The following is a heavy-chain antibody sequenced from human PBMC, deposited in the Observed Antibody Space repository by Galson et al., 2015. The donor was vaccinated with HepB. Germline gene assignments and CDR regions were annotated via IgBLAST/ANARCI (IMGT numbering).Heavy chain of an antibody. CDR2: INPNSGGT. J-gene: IGHJ4*02. CDR3: ATGGTHTSQYFDY. V-gene: IGHV1-2*04. D-gene: IGHD1-14*01. Sequence: SVKVSCKASGYTFTGYDMHWVRQAPGQGLEWMGWINPNSGGTNYAQKFQGWVTMTRDTSISTAYMELSRLRSDDTAVYCCATGGTHTSQYFDYWGQATLVTVSS. CDR1: GYTFTGYD.